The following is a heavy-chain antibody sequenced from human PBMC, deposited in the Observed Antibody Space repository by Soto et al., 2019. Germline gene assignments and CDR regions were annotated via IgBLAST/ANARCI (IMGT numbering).Heavy chain of an antibody. Sequence: GGSLRLSCAASGFTFSSYGMHWVRQAPGKGLEWVALISYDGSNKYYVDSVKGRFTISRDNSENTLYLQMNSLRAEDTAVYYCAKGTGTMTRVFDYWGQGTLVTVSS. V-gene: IGHV3-30*18. J-gene: IGHJ4*02. CDR2: ISYDGSNK. D-gene: IGHD1-7*01. CDR3: AKGTGTMTRVFDY. CDR1: GFTFSSYG.